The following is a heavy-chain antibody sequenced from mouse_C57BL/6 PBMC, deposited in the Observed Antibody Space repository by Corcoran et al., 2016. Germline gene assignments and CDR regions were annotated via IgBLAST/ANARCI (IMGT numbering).Heavy chain of an antibody. J-gene: IGHJ3*01. CDR1: GYTFTDYY. V-gene: IGHV1-75*01. CDR3: ARSDYYGSSYKFAY. Sequence: QVQLQQSGPELVKPGASVKISCKASGYTFTDYYINWVKQRPGQGLEWIGWIFPGSGSTYYNEKFKGKATLTVDKSSSTAYMLLSSLTSEDSAVYFFARSDYYGSSYKFAYWGQGTLVTVSA. CDR2: IFPGSGST. D-gene: IGHD1-1*01.